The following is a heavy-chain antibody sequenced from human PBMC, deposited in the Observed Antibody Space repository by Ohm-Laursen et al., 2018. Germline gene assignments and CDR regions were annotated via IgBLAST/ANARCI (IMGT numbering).Heavy chain of an antibody. D-gene: IGHD2-21*02. CDR3: VGEGDGTSYQW. CDR1: GVTLSRHS. CDR2: IYTGGST. Sequence: SLRLSCAASGVTLSRHSMDWVRQAPGKGLEYVAVIYTGGSTGYADSVKGRFTISRDNSKNTLYLQMNSLRVEDTAVYYCVGEGDGTSYQWWGQGTLVTVSS. V-gene: IGHV3-53*01. J-gene: IGHJ4*02.